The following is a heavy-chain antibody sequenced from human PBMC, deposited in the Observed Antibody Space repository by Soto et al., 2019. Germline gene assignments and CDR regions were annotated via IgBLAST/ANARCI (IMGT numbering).Heavy chain of an antibody. CDR1: AFTFSSYD. Sequence: EMHLLESGGGLVQPGGSLKLSCAASAFTFSSYDMTWVRQAPGKGLEWVSSISRSGRSTYYADSGKGRFTISRDNSKNTLHVQLNSLRAEDTAVYYCAKDRTSGTAPGDALDICGQVTKVTVSS. CDR3: AKDRTSGTAPGDALDI. D-gene: IGHD1-1*01. V-gene: IGHV3-23*01. J-gene: IGHJ3*02. CDR2: ISRSGRST.